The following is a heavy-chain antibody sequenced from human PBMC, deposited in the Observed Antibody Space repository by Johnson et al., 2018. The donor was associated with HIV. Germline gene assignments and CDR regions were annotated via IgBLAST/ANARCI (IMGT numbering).Heavy chain of an antibody. CDR1: GFRFSTYA. CDR2: ISDDGSKI. D-gene: IGHD3-22*01. V-gene: IGHV3-30*04. Sequence: QVQLVESGGGVVQPGRSLRLSCAASGFRFSTYALHWVRQTPGKGLEWVALISDDGSKIYHADSVKGRFTISRDNSKNSLYLQMNSLRAEDTALYYCAKGIPKGYDSSGYQDAFDIWGQGTMVTVSS. CDR3: AKGIPKGYDSSGYQDAFDI. J-gene: IGHJ3*02.